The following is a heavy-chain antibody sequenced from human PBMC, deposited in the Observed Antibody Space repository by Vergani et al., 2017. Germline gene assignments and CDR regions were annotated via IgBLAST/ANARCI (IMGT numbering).Heavy chain of an antibody. D-gene: IGHD3-10*01. CDR3: ARGYYGSGSYNPYYYYGMDV. J-gene: IGHJ6*02. V-gene: IGHV4-30-4*01. CDR2: IYYSGST. CDR1: GGSISSGDYY. Sequence: QVQLQESGPGLVKPSQTLSLTCTVSGGSISSGDYYWSWIRQPPGKGLEWIGYIYYSGSTYYNPSLKSRVTISVDTSKNQFSLTLSSVTAADTAVYYCARGYYGSGSYNPYYYYGMDVWGQGTTVTVSS.